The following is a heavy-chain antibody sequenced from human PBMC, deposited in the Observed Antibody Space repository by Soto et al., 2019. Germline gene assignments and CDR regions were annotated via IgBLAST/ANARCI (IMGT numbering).Heavy chain of an antibody. Sequence: PGGSLRLSCAGSGFTFSDYWMNLVRQAPGKGLEWVANIKKDGGGELYVDSVKGRFTISRDNAKNSLFLQMKSLRDEDTAVYYCVREWARLTHDYWGQGTLVTVSS. CDR3: VREWARLTHDY. D-gene: IGHD7-27*01. V-gene: IGHV3-7*03. J-gene: IGHJ4*02. CDR2: IKKDGGGE. CDR1: GFTFSDYW.